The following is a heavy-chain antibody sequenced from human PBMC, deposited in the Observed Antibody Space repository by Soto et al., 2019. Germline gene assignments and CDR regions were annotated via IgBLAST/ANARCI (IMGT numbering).Heavy chain of an antibody. CDR1: GYTFTSYA. CDR3: ATKNPYYYDSSAERYWYFDL. V-gene: IGHV1-3*01. Sequence: QVQLVQSGAEVKKPGASVKVSCKASGYTFTSYAMHWVRQAPGQRLEWMGWINAGNGNTKYSQKFQGRVTITRDTSASTAYMELSSLRSEDTAVYYCATKNPYYYDSSAERYWYFDLWGRGTLVTVSS. J-gene: IGHJ2*01. D-gene: IGHD3-22*01. CDR2: INAGNGNT.